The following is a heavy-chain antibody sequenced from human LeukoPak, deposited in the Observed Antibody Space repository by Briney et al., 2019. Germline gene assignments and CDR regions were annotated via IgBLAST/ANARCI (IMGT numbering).Heavy chain of an antibody. V-gene: IGHV3-23*01. J-gene: IGHJ4*02. Sequence: GGSLRLSCAASGFTFSNYAMSWVRQAPGKGLEWVSSINGSGGSTYYADSVKGRFTISRDNSKNTLYLQMNSLRAEDTAVYYCAKIRGYSGYDYEFDYWGQGTLVTVSS. CDR2: INGSGGST. D-gene: IGHD5-12*01. CDR1: GFTFSNYA. CDR3: AKIRGYSGYDYEFDY.